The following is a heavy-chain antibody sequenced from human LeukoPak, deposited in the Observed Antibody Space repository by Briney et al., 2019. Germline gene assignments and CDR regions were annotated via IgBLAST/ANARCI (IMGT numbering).Heavy chain of an antibody. V-gene: IGHV4-59*01. D-gene: IGHD3-22*01. CDR2: IYYSGST. CDR1: GGSISSYY. Sequence: SETLSLTCTVSGGSISSYYWSWIRQPPGKGLVWIGYIYYSGSTNYNPSLKSRVTISVDTSKNQFSLKLSSVTAADTAVYYCARVLSSGYSIHFDYWGQGTLVTVSS. J-gene: IGHJ4*02. CDR3: ARVLSSGYSIHFDY.